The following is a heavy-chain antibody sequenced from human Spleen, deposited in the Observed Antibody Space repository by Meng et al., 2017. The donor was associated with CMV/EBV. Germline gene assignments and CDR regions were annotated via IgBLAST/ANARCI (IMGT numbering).Heavy chain of an antibody. CDR1: GGSINSAAYY. J-gene: IGHJ4*02. Sequence: GGSINSAAYYWGWIRQPPGKGLEWIGYVYYSGSTYYNPSFKSRVTMSVDTSKNQFSLSLTSVTAADTAVYYCARENDFWSGYYIVDYWGQGTLVTVSS. CDR3: ARENDFWSGYYIVDY. CDR2: VYYSGST. V-gene: IGHV4-30-4*08. D-gene: IGHD3-3*01.